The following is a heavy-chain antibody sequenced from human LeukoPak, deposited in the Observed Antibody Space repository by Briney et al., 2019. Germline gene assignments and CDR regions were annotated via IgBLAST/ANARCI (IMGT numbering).Heavy chain of an antibody. V-gene: IGHV1-2*02. Sequence: ASVKVSCKASGYTFTGYYMHWVRQAPGQGLEWMGWINPNSGGTNYAQKFQGRVTMTRDTSISTAYMELSRLRSDDTAVYYCARDYYDSSGYSMDVWGKGTTATVSS. CDR3: ARDYYDSSGYSMDV. CDR2: INPNSGGT. J-gene: IGHJ6*03. D-gene: IGHD3-22*01. CDR1: GYTFTGYY.